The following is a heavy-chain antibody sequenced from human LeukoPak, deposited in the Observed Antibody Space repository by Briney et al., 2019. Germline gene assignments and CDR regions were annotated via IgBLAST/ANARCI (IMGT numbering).Heavy chain of an antibody. V-gene: IGHV3-48*04. D-gene: IGHD2-21*01. Sequence: GGSLRLFCAASGFTFSSYSMNWVRQAPGKGLEWVSYISSSSSTIYYADSVKGRYTISRDNAKNSLYLQMNSLRAEDTAVYYCARDHIEDWFDPWGQGTLVTVSS. CDR1: GFTFSSYS. J-gene: IGHJ5*02. CDR3: ARDHIEDWFDP. CDR2: ISSSSSTI.